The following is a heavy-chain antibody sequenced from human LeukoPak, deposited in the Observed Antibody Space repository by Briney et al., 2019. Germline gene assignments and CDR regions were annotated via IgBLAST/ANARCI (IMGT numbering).Heavy chain of an antibody. CDR1: GFIFSTYA. Sequence: PGGSLRLSCAASGFIFSTYAMSWVRQAPGKGLEWVSAMSGAGGSTYYADFVKGRFTISRDNSKNTLYLQMNSLRAEDTAVYYCANSNYWYPNDYWGQGTLVTVSS. CDR2: MSGAGGST. CDR3: ANSNYWYPNDY. V-gene: IGHV3-23*01. J-gene: IGHJ4*02. D-gene: IGHD4-11*01.